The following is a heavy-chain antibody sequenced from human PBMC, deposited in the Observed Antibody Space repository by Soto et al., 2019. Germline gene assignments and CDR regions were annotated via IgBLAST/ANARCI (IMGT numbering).Heavy chain of an antibody. CDR1: GGTFSSYA. CDR3: ARARTIFGVALDY. CDR2: IIPIFGTA. V-gene: IGHV1-69*06. J-gene: IGHJ4*02. Sequence: ASVKVSCKASGGTFSSYAISWVRQAPGQGLEWMGGIIPIFGTANYAQKFRGRVTITADKSTSTAYMELSSLRSEDTAVYYCARARTIFGVALDYWGQGTLVTVSS. D-gene: IGHD3-3*01.